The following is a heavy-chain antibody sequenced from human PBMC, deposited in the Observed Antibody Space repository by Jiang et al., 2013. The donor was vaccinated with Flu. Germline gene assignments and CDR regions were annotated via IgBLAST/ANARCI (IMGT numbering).Heavy chain of an antibody. V-gene: IGHV3-23*01. Sequence: PGGPVRLSCAASGFTFSSYAMSWVRQAPGKGLEWVSAISGSGGSTYYADSVKGRFTISRDNSKNTLYLQMNSLRAEDTAVYYCAKALLSMVQGVITPYYYYGMDVWGQGTTVTVSS. CDR1: GFTFSSYA. CDR3: AKALLSMVQGVITPYYYYGMDV. J-gene: IGHJ6*02. CDR2: ISGSGGST. D-gene: IGHD3-10*01.